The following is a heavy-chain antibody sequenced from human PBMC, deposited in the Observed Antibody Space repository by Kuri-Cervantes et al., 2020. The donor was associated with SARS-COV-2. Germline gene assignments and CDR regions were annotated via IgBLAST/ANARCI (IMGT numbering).Heavy chain of an antibody. CDR2: ISGTGGST. Sequence: ETLSLTCAASGFTFSSFGMSWVRQAPGKGLEWVSAISGTGGSTSYADSVKGRFTISRDNSKNTVYLQIYSLRAEDTAVYYCAKVPPRVTWYFDLWGLGTLVTVSS. CDR3: AKVPPRVTWYFDL. V-gene: IGHV3-23*01. CDR1: GFTFSSFG. J-gene: IGHJ2*01. D-gene: IGHD4-23*01.